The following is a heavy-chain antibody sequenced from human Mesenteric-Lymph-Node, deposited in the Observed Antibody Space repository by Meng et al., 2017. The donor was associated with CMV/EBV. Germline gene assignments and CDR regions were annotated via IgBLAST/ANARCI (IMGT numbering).Heavy chain of an antibody. D-gene: IGHD1-1*01. CDR3: ARGTGEPGMDY. J-gene: IGHJ4*02. Sequence: GESLKISCAASGFTFSSYAMSWVRQAPGKGLEWVATLNHDGSEEYCVDSVKGRFTISRDNAKNPLFLQMNSLRAEDTAVYYCARGTGEPGMDYWGQGALVTVSS. CDR1: GFTFSSYA. CDR2: LNHDGSEE. V-gene: IGHV3-7*01.